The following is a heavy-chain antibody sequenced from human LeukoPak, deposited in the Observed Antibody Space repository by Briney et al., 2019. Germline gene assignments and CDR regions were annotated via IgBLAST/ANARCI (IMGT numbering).Heavy chain of an antibody. D-gene: IGHD1-26*01. CDR1: GGTLSGYY. CDR2: IYYSGST. V-gene: IGHV4-39*01. CDR3: ARLLSGTAVDY. J-gene: IGHJ4*02. Sequence: SETLSLTCAVYGGTLSGYYWSWIRQPPGKGLEWIGSIYYSGSTYYNPSLKSRVTISVDTSKNQFSLKLSSVTAADTAVYYCARLLSGTAVDYWGQGTLVTVSS.